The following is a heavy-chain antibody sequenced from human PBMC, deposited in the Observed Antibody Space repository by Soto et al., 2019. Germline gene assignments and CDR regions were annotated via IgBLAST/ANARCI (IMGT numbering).Heavy chain of an antibody. CDR3: ARSPASIAAAFPFQH. D-gene: IGHD6-13*01. Sequence: VQLQESGPGLVKPSQTLSLTCTVSGGSISSGGYYWSWIRQHPGKGLEWIGYIYYSGSTYYNPSLKSRVTISVDTSKNQFSLKLSSVTAADTAVYYCARSPASIAAAFPFQHWGQGTLVTVSS. CDR1: GGSISSGGYY. CDR2: IYYSGST. V-gene: IGHV4-31*03. J-gene: IGHJ1*01.